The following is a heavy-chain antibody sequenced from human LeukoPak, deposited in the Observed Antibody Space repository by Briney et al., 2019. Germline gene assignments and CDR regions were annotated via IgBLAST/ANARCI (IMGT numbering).Heavy chain of an antibody. J-gene: IGHJ4*02. CDR3: GSRRTAMFGVIKGPIDY. D-gene: IGHD3-3*01. CDR1: GGSISSYY. CDR2: IYYSGST. Sequence: PSETLSLTCTLSGGSISSYYWSWIRQPPGKGLEWIGYIYYSGSTNYNPSLKSRVTISEDTSKDQFSLKLTSVTAADTAVYYCGSRRTAMFGVIKGPIDYWGQGTLVTVSS. V-gene: IGHV4-59*12.